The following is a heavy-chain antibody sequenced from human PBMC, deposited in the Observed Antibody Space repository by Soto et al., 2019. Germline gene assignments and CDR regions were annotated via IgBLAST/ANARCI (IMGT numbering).Heavy chain of an antibody. CDR3: ATFFGYTYGLPSPLNY. CDR1: GYTFAAYY. D-gene: IGHD5-18*01. J-gene: IGHJ4*02. CDR2: INPNSGGT. Sequence: ASVKVSCKASGYTFAAYYMHWVRLAPGQGLEWMGWINPNSGGTSFAQKFQGRVTMTRDTSISTAYMELSGLRSDDTAVYYCATFFGYTYGLPSPLNYWGQGTLVTVSS. V-gene: IGHV1-2*02.